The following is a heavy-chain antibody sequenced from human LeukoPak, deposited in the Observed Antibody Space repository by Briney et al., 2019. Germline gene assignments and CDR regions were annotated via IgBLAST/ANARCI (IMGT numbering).Heavy chain of an antibody. Sequence: ASVKVSCKASGYTFTSYAMNWVRQAPGQGLEWMGWISGYNGNTNYAQKLQGRVTMTMTTDTSTSTAYMELRSLRSDDTAVYYCARDYARIVVVPASIKGFDYWGQGTLVTVSS. J-gene: IGHJ4*02. CDR1: GYTFTSYA. CDR3: ARDYARIVVVPASIKGFDY. V-gene: IGHV1-18*01. D-gene: IGHD2-2*01. CDR2: ISGYNGNT.